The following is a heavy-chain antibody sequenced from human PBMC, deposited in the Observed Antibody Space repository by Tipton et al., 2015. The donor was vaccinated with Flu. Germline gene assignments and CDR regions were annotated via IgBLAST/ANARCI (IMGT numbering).Heavy chain of an antibody. CDR1: SGSIRSTNYF. D-gene: IGHD3-10*02. CDR2: IYPSGTT. J-gene: IGHJ4*02. Sequence: GLVKPSETLSLTCTVSSGSIRSTNYFCDWIRQPPGKRLELIGSIYPSGTTYYNPSLKSRVTISVDTSKSQFSLKLRSVTAADTAVYYCARLSYYDVDLKNFYFDYWGQGALVTVSS. CDR3: ARLSYYDVDLKNFYFDY. V-gene: IGHV4-39*01.